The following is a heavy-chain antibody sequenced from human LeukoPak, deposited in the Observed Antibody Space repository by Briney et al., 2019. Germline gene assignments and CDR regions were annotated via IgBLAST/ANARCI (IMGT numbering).Heavy chain of an antibody. J-gene: IGHJ3*02. V-gene: IGHV3-74*01. Sequence: PGGSLRLSCAASGFTFSSYSMNWVRQAPGKGLVWVSRINSDAITISYADSVKGRFTISRDNAKNTLYLQMNSLRAEDTAVYYCARRSAARDAFDIWGQGTMVTVSS. CDR1: GFTFSSYS. D-gene: IGHD6-6*01. CDR3: ARRSAARDAFDI. CDR2: INSDAITI.